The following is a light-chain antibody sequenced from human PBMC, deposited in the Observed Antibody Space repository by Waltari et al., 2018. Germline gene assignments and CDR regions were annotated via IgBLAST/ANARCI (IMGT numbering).Light chain of an antibody. CDR1: TSNIWAGYD. CDR2: GNT. CDR3: QSYDNSLSGYV. Sequence: QSVLTQPPSVSGAPGQRVTISCTGSTSNIWAGYDVHWYQQLPGTAPKLLIFGNTNRPSGVPDRFSGSKSGTSPSLAITGLQVEDEADYYCQSYDNSLSGYVFGSGTKVTVL. V-gene: IGLV1-40*01. J-gene: IGLJ1*01.